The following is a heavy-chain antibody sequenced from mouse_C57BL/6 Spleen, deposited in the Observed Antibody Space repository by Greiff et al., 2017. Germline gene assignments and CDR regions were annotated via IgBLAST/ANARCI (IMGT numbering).Heavy chain of an antibody. V-gene: IGHV1-82*01. D-gene: IGHD2-3*01. J-gene: IGHJ4*01. CDR2: IYPGDGDT. Sequence: QVQLQQSGPELVKPGASVKISCKASGYAFSSSWMNWVKQRPGKGLEWIGRIYPGDGDTNYNGKFKGKATLTADKSSSTAYMQLSSLTSEDSAVSFCAREGLYYYAMDYWGQGTSVTVSS. CDR1: GYAFSSSW. CDR3: AREGLYYYAMDY.